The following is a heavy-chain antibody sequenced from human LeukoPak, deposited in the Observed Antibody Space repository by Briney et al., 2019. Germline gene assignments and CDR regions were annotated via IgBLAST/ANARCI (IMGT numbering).Heavy chain of an antibody. Sequence: KPSETLSLTCAVYGGSFSGYYWSWIRQPPGKGLEWIGEINHSGSTSYNPSLKSRVTISVDTSKNQFSLKLSSVTAADTAVYYCARQGLSGSYYFDYWGQGTLVTVSS. CDR3: ARQGLSGSYYFDY. V-gene: IGHV4-34*01. CDR2: INHSGST. J-gene: IGHJ4*02. CDR1: GGSFSGYY. D-gene: IGHD1-26*01.